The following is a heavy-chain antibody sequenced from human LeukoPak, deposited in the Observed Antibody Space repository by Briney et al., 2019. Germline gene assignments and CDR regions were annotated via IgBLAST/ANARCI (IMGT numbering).Heavy chain of an antibody. V-gene: IGHV3-15*01. CDR2: MKSKTDGGTT. CDR3: TTGECSGGTCYSPHFDY. Sequence: GGSLRLSCAASGFTFSNAWMSWVRQAPGKGLEWVGRMKSKTDGGTTDYAAPVKGRFTISRDDSKNTLYLQMNSLKTEDTAVYYCTTGECSGGTCYSPHFDYWGQGTLVSVSS. J-gene: IGHJ4*02. CDR1: GFTFSNAW. D-gene: IGHD2-15*01.